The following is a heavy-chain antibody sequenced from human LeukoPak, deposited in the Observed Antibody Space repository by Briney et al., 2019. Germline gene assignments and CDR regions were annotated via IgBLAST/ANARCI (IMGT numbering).Heavy chain of an antibody. CDR1: GFTVTSNY. CDR3: ARTPPTRGNYYYYYYMDV. V-gene: IGHV3-53*01. CDR2: IYNGGST. Sequence: GGSLRLSCAASGFTVTSNYMSWVRQAPGKGLEWVSVIYNGGSTYYADSVQGRFTISRDNSKNTLYLQMNGLRAEDTAVYYCARTPPTRGNYYYYYYMDVWGKGTTVTVSS. J-gene: IGHJ6*03.